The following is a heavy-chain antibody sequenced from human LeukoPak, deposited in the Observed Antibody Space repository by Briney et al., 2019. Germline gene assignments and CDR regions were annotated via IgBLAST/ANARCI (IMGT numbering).Heavy chain of an antibody. CDR1: GGSISSDGYY. V-gene: IGHV4-30-2*01. CDR3: ARETGYYNSSGYYPNAFDI. D-gene: IGHD3-22*01. Sequence: SQTLSLTCTVSGGSISSDGYYWSWIRQPPGKGLEWIGYIYHSGSTYYNPSLKSRVTISVDRSKNQLSLKLSSVTAADTAVYYCARETGYYNSSGYYPNAFDIWGQGTMVTVSS. CDR2: IYHSGST. J-gene: IGHJ3*02.